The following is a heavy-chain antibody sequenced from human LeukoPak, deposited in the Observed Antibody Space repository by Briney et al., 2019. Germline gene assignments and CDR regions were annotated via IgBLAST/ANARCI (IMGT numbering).Heavy chain of an antibody. CDR2: IRYDGSNK. Sequence: GGSLRLSCAASGFTFSSYGMHWVRQAPGKRLEWVAFIRYDGSNKYYADSVKGRFTISRDNSKNTLYLQMNSLRAEDTAVYYCAKDFLGYCSSTSCYDYYYYMDVWGKGTTVTVSS. V-gene: IGHV3-30*02. CDR1: GFTFSSYG. J-gene: IGHJ6*03. CDR3: AKDFLGYCSSTSCYDYYYYMDV. D-gene: IGHD2-2*01.